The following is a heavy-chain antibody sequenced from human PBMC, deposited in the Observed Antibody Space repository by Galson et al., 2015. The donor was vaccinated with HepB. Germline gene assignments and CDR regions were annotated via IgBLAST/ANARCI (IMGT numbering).Heavy chain of an antibody. J-gene: IGHJ3*02. CDR1: GFTVDNNY. CDR3: ARVQAGFGGIGGFDI. D-gene: IGHD4-23*01. CDR2: INTDGTT. Sequence: SLRLSCADSGFTVDNNYMSWVRQAPGKGLEWVSLINTDGTTYSADSVKGRFTISRDNSKSTLYLQMNSLRAEDTAVYYCARVQAGFGGIGGFDIWGQGTMVTVSS. V-gene: IGHV3-53*01.